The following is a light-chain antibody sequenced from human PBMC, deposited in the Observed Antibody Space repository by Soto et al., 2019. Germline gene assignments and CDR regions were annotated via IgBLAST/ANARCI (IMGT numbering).Light chain of an antibody. J-gene: IGKJ1*01. V-gene: IGKV1D-12*01. CDR1: KAISSS. CDR2: SAS. CDR3: QQADSFPWT. Sequence: RVTQSPSSVSASVGDRVTITCQTSKAISSSVAWYQQKPGKAPNLLIFSASALHRGVPPRFSGSGSGTAFTLTVSSLQPEDFAIYYCQQADSFPWTFGQGTRVEIK.